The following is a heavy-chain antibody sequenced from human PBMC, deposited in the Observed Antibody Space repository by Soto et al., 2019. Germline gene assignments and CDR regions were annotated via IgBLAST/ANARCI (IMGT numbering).Heavy chain of an antibody. D-gene: IGHD6-13*01. CDR2: IIPILGIA. V-gene: IGHV1-69*02. J-gene: IGHJ4*02. Sequence: GASVKVSCKASGGTFSSYTISWVRQAPGQGLEWMGRIIPILGIANYAQKFQGRVTITADKSTSTAYMELSSLRSEDTAVYYCARAVSAGIGFDYWGQGTLVTVSS. CDR1: GGTFSSYT. CDR3: ARAVSAGIGFDY.